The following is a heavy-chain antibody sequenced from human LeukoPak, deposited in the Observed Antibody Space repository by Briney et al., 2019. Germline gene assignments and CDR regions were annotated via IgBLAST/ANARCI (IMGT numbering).Heavy chain of an antibody. V-gene: IGHV3-66*04. CDR3: AKPQVRNYYDSSGPNDAFDI. CDR1: GFTFSSNF. Sequence: GGSLRLSCAASGFTFSSNFMSWVRQAPGKGLEWVSVIYSGGRTDYADSVKGRFTISRDNSKNMLYLQMNSLRPEDTAVYYCAKPQVRNYYDSSGPNDAFDIWGQGTMVTVSS. D-gene: IGHD3-22*01. J-gene: IGHJ3*02. CDR2: IYSGGRT.